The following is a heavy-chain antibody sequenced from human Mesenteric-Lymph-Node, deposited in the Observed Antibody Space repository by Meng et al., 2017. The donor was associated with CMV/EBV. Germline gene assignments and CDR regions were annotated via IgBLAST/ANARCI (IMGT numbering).Heavy chain of an antibody. CDR1: GGSISSSNYY. CDR3: ARDVDYYDSSGYNPFDY. Sequence: QVQLQQWGAGLVKPSDTLSLTCTVSGGSISSSNYYWGWIRQPPGKGLEWIGSIYYSGSTYYNPSLKSRVTISVDTSKNQFSLKLSSVTAADTAVYYCARDVDYYDSSGYNPFDYWGQGTLVTVSS. J-gene: IGHJ4*02. D-gene: IGHD3-22*01. CDR2: IYYSGST. V-gene: IGHV4-39*07.